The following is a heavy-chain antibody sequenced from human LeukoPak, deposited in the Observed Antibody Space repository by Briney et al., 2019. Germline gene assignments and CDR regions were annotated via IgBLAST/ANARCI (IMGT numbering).Heavy chain of an antibody. CDR2: INVNSGGT. CDR1: GYTFTDDY. CDR3: AREGGVYSSGYYYSFDY. D-gene: IGHD3-22*01. Sequence: ASLKVSCKASGYTFTDDYIHWVRQAPGQGLEWMGWINVNSGGTNYAQKFYARVTMTRDTSISTAYMELSRLRSDDTAVFYCAREGGVYSSGYYYSFDYWGQGTLVTVSS. V-gene: IGHV1-2*02. J-gene: IGHJ4*02.